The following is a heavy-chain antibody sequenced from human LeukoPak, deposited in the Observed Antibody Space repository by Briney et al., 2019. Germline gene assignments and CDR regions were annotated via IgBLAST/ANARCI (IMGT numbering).Heavy chain of an antibody. CDR3: ASGSGSYYYYMDV. D-gene: IGHD3-10*01. CDR2: INAGNGNT. J-gene: IGHJ6*03. V-gene: IGHV1-3*03. Sequence: GASVKVSCKASGYTFTSYAMHWVRQAPGQRLEWMGWINAGNGNTKYSQEFQGRVTITRDMSTSTVYMELSSLRSEDTAVYYCASGSGSYYYYMDVWGKGTTVTVSS. CDR1: GYTFTSYA.